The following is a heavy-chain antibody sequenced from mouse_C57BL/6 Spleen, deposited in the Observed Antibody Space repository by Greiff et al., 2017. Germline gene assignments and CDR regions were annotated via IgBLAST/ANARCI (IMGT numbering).Heavy chain of an antibody. D-gene: IGHD1-1*01. Sequence: QQSCKASGYTFTSYWMHWVKQRPGQGLEWIGEIDPSDSYTNYNQKFKGKSTLTVDKSSSTAYMQLSSLTSEDSAVYYCARNGNYGSSSFAYWGQGTLVTVSA. CDR3: ARNGNYGSSSFAY. J-gene: IGHJ3*01. CDR2: IDPSDSYT. V-gene: IGHV1-69*01. CDR1: GYTFTSYW.